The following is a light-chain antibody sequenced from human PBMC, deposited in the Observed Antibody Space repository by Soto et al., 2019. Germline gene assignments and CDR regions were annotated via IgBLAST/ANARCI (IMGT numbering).Light chain of an antibody. CDR3: QQYTGPPTT. Sequence: EIVLTQSPGTLSLSPGERATLSFRASQSVSSSSLAWYQQRPGQAPRLLIYGTSSRATGIPDRFSGSGSGTDFTLTISRLEPEDSAVYFCQQYTGPPTTFGQGTRLEIK. CDR1: QSVSSSS. J-gene: IGKJ5*01. V-gene: IGKV3-20*01. CDR2: GTS.